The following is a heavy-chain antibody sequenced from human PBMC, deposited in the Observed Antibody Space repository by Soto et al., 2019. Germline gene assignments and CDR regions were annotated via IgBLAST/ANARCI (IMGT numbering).Heavy chain of an antibody. CDR2: INHSGST. Sequence: QVQLQQWGAGLLKPSETLSLTCAVYGGSFSGYYWNWIRQPPGKGLEWIGEINHSGSTNYNPSLKSRVTLSVDTSKNQFSLKLSSVTAADTAVYYCVRAPRIAPTNKRYWYFDLWGRGTLVTVSS. J-gene: IGHJ2*01. D-gene: IGHD6-13*01. CDR1: GGSFSGYY. CDR3: VRAPRIAPTNKRYWYFDL. V-gene: IGHV4-34*01.